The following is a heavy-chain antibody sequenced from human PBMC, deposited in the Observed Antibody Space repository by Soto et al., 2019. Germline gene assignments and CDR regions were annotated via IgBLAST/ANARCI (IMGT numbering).Heavy chain of an antibody. J-gene: IGHJ4*02. Sequence: EVQLMESGGGLVQPGGSLRLSCAASGFSFSASWMTWVRQAPGKGLECVADIKQDGSEKNYVDSVKGRVTISRDNAKKSLYLQMNILRAEDTAVYYCGRHPYYGAIDYWGLGPLVIVSS. CDR3: GRHPYYGAIDY. D-gene: IGHD3-10*01. CDR1: GFSFSASW. V-gene: IGHV3-7*01. CDR2: IKQDGSEK.